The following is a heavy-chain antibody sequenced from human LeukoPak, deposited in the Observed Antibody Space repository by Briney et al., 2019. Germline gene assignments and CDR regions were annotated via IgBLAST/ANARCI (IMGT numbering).Heavy chain of an antibody. J-gene: IGHJ4*02. Sequence: GGSLRLSCAASGFTFSNYTMNRVRQAPGKGLEWVSSISSSSSYIFYADSVKGRFTISRDNAKNSLYLQMNSLRAEDTAAYYCASSLLYRVFDYWGQGTLVTVSS. CDR2: ISSSSSYI. CDR1: GFTFSNYT. CDR3: ASSLLYRVFDY. D-gene: IGHD1-1*01. V-gene: IGHV3-21*01.